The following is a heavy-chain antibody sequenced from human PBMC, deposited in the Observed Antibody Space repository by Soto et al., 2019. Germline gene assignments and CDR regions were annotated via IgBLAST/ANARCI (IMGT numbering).Heavy chain of an antibody. CDR1: GFTFSTYA. V-gene: IGHV3-64*01. CDR2: ISSNGGST. CDR3: ARAGRDGYYFDY. J-gene: IGHJ4*02. D-gene: IGHD3-10*01. Sequence: GGSVRLSCAASGFTFSTYAMHWVRQAPGKGLEYVSAISSNGGSTYYANSVKGRFTISRDNSKNTLYLQMGSLRAEDMAVYYCARAGRDGYYFDYWGQGTLVTVSS.